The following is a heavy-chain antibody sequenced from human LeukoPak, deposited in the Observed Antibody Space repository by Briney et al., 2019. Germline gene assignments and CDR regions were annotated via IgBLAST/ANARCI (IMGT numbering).Heavy chain of an antibody. D-gene: IGHD3-16*01. CDR1: GFTFSSYW. J-gene: IGHJ4*02. CDR3: ARSAPWGDESPFDY. Sequence: PGGSLRLSCAASGFTFSSYWMSWVRQAPGKGLEWVANIKQDGSEIYYVDSVKGRFTISRDNAKNSLYLQMNSLRAEDTAVYYCARSAPWGDESPFDYWGQGTLVTVSS. CDR2: IKQDGSEI. V-gene: IGHV3-7*01.